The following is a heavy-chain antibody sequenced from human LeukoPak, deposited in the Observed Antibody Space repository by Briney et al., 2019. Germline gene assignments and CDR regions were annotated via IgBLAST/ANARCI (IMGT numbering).Heavy chain of an antibody. J-gene: IGHJ4*02. V-gene: IGHV1-46*01. D-gene: IGHD3/OR15-3a*01. CDR1: GYIFTSHY. Sequence: ASVKVSCKASGYIFTSHYIHWVRQAPGQGLEWMGIIRPTGGNTDYTQEFQGRVTMTRDVSTSTVYMELSSLTSEDTAVYYCAREPPESYYFDYWGQGTLVTVSS. CDR2: IRPTGGNT. CDR3: AREPPESYYFDY.